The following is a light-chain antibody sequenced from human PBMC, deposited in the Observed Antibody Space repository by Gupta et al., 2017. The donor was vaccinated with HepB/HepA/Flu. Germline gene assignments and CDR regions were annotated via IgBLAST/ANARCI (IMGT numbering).Light chain of an antibody. J-gene: IGLJ3*02. CDR1: SSNIGSNS. CDR3: AAWDDSRGGVV. Sequence: QSLLTQPPSAYGTPGQRVAITCPGSSSNIGSNSVSWYTQLPETAPKLLIYRTNPRPSGFPDRFSGSKSCTSASLAIIGLRSEAEAYCYCAAWDDSRGGVVFAGVTKLSVL. V-gene: IGLV1-47*01. CDR2: RTN.